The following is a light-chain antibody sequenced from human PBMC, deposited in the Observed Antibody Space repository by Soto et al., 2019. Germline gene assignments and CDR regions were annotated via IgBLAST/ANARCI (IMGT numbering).Light chain of an antibody. J-gene: IGKJ4*01. CDR3: LQFNNYGLT. CDR2: DAS. CDR1: QGISSA. Sequence: AIQLTQSPSSLSASVGDRVTITCRASQGISSALAWYQQKPGKAPKLLIYDASSLESGVPSRFSGSGSGTDFTLTISSLQPEDFATYYSLQFNNYGLTFGGGTKVEIK. V-gene: IGKV1D-13*01.